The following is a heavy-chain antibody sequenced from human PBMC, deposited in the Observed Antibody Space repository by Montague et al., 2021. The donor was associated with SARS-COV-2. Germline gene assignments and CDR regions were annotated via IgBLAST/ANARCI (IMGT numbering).Heavy chain of an antibody. Sequence: VKPTQTLTLTCAFSGFSLSTSGMCVSWIRQPPGKALEWLAVIDWDDDKSYSTSLKTRRTISKDTSKNQVVLTMTNMDPVDTATYYCARMPDQVWLDYWGQGILVTVSS. V-gene: IGHV2-70*01. CDR3: ARMPDQVWLDY. J-gene: IGHJ4*02. CDR1: GFSLSTSGMC. D-gene: IGHD5-18*01. CDR2: IDWDDDK.